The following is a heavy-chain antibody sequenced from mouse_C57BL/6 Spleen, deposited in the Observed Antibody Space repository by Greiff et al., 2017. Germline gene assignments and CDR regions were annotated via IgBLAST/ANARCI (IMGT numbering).Heavy chain of an antibody. CDR1: GFTFSDYG. CDR3: ARDYDAGGYAMDY. D-gene: IGHD2-4*01. J-gene: IGHJ4*01. V-gene: IGHV5-17*01. Sequence: DVMLVESGGGLVKPGGSLTLSCAASGFTFSDYGMHWVRQAPEKGLAWVAYISSGSSTIYYADTVKGRFTISRDNAKNTLFLQMTSLRSEDTAMYYCARDYDAGGYAMDYWGQGTAVTVSS. CDR2: ISSGSSTI.